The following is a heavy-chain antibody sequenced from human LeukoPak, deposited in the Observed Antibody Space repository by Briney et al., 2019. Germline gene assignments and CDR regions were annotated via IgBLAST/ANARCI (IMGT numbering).Heavy chain of an antibody. J-gene: IGHJ5*02. V-gene: IGHV3-23*01. Sequence: PGGSLRLSCAASGFTFRSYSMSWVRQAPGKGLEWVSAISGSGGSTYYADSVKGRFTISRDNSKNTLYLQMNSLRAEDTAVYYCAKDLGEFRTYNWFDPWGQGTLVTVSS. CDR3: AKDLGEFRTYNWFDP. CDR1: GFTFRSYS. CDR2: ISGSGGST. D-gene: IGHD3-16*01.